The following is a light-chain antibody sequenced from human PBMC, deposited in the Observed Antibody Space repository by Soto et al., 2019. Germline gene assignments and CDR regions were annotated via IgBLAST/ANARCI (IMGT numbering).Light chain of an antibody. CDR3: ISYTSDDVRYV. CDR1: NSDVGLYDF. J-gene: IGLJ1*01. Sequence: QSALTQPASVSGTPGQSITISCTGSNSDVGLYDFVSWYQHHPGRAPKLIVSEVSHRPSGISNRFSGSKYGHTASLTISGLKSEDEADYYCISYTSDDVRYVFGTGTKVTVL. CDR2: EVS. V-gene: IGLV2-14*01.